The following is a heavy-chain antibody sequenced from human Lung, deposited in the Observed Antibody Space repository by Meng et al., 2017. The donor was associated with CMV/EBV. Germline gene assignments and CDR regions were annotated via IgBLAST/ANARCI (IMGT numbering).Heavy chain of an antibody. CDR3: AREIAAAGPYYYYYALDV. V-gene: IGHV1-8*01. CDR1: GYTFTSYN. J-gene: IGHJ6*02. D-gene: IGHD6-13*01. Sequence: ASVKVSXKASGYTFTSYNINWVRQATGQGPEWMGWMNPNSGNTGSAQRFQGRVTLTRNTSISTAYMELSSLRSEDTAVYYCAREIAAAGPYYYYYALDVWGQGXTVTVSS. CDR2: MNPNSGNT.